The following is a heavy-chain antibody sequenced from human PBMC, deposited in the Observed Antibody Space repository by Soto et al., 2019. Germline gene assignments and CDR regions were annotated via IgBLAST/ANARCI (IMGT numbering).Heavy chain of an antibody. CDR3: ARHVTDYGARDDAFDI. Sequence: PGESLKISCKGSGYSFTSYWISWVRQMPGKGLEWMGRIDPSDSYTNYSPSFQGHVTISADKSISTAYLQWSSLKASDTAMYYCARHVTDYGARDDAFDIWGQGTMVTVSS. CDR2: IDPSDSYT. J-gene: IGHJ3*02. CDR1: GYSFTSYW. D-gene: IGHD4-17*01. V-gene: IGHV5-10-1*01.